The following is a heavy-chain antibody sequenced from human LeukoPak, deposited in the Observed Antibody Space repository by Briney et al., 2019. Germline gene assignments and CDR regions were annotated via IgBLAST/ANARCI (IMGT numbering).Heavy chain of an antibody. V-gene: IGHV3-23*01. J-gene: IGHJ4*02. CDR2: TTGTSGST. D-gene: IGHD3-22*01. Sequence: PGGSLRLSCAASGFSFSSYAVSWVRQAPGKGLEWVSATTGTSGSTYYADSVKGRFTISRDDSKNTLYLQMNSLRAEDTAVYYCAKGVYYDVSSYTYFFDCWGQGTLVTVSS. CDR3: AKGVYYDVSSYTYFFDC. CDR1: GFSFSSYA.